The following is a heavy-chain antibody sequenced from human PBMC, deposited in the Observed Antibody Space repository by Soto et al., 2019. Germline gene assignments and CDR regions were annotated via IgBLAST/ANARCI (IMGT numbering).Heavy chain of an antibody. V-gene: IGHV5-51*01. CDR1: GYTFTNYW. Sequence: GESLKISCKGSGYTFTNYWIAWVRQMPGKGLEWVGIVWPGDSDVRYSPSFQGQVTISADKSISAAYLQWSTLKASDTAVYFCARLLLTTSFFDLWGQGTLVTVSS. CDR3: ARLLLTTSFFDL. CDR2: VWPGDSDV. D-gene: IGHD4-17*01. J-gene: IGHJ4*02.